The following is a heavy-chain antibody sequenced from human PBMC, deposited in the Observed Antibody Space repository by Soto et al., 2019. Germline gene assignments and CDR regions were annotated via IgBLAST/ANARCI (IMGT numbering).Heavy chain of an antibody. D-gene: IGHD6-13*01. Sequence: GGSLRLSCAASGFTFSSYAMSWVRQAPGKGLEWVSAISGSGGSTYYADSVKGRFTISRDNSKNTLYLQMNSLRAEATAVYYCSKDRVCGAAAGSAFDIWGQGTMVTVSS. CDR1: GFTFSSYA. J-gene: IGHJ3*02. CDR3: SKDRVCGAAAGSAFDI. CDR2: ISGSGGST. V-gene: IGHV3-23*01.